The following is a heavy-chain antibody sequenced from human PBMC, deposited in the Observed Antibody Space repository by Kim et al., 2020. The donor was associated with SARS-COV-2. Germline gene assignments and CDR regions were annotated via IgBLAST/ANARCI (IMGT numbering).Heavy chain of an antibody. CDR2: VTPSSGNT. CDR1: GYFFSTYD. V-gene: IGHV1-8*02. J-gene: IGHJ5*01. CDR3: ARTTSGWPNWFDS. Sequence: ASVKVSCKASGYFFSTYDINWVRQASGQGLEWLGWVTPSSGNTGYAQKFQGRVTVTRDNSIRTAYLELSNLRSEDTAVYYCARTTSGWPNWFDSWGQGTLVPVSS. D-gene: IGHD6-19*01.